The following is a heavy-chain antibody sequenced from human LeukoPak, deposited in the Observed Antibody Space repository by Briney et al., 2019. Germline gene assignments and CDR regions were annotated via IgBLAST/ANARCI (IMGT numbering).Heavy chain of an antibody. J-gene: IGHJ4*02. CDR1: GFTFGDYA. CDR3: TRTRGYSYGYVDY. Sequence: GGSLRLSCTASGFTFGDYAMSWVRQAPGKGLEWVGFIRSKAYGGTTEYAASVNGRFTISRDDSKSIAYLQMNSLKTEDTAVYYCTRTRGYSYGYVDYWGQGTLVTVST. D-gene: IGHD5-18*01. V-gene: IGHV3-49*04. CDR2: IRSKAYGGTT.